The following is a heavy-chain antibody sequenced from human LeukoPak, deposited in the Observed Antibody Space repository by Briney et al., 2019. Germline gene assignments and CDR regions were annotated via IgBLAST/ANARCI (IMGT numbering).Heavy chain of an antibody. CDR3: AKDRVQSVVYAISLSH. CDR2: ISGSGGST. D-gene: IGHD2-8*02. Sequence: PGGSLRLSCAASGFTFSSYAMSWVRQAPGKGLEWVSAISGSGGSTYYADSVKGRFTISRDNSKNTLYLQMNSLRAEDTAVYYCAKDRVQSVVYAISLSHWGQGTLVTVSS. V-gene: IGHV3-23*01. CDR1: GFTFSSYA. J-gene: IGHJ4*02.